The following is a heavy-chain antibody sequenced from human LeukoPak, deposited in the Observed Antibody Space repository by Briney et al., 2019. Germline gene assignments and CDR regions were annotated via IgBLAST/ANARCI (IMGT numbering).Heavy chain of an antibody. CDR3: AIVRNSSTWMEFDY. Sequence: ASVKVSRKVSGYSLTESSMHWVRQAPGKGLEWMGGFDPVDGETIYALKFQGRVTMTEDTYTDTAYMELSSLRSEDTAVYYCAIVRNSSTWMEFDYWGQGTLVTVSS. CDR1: GYSLTESS. J-gene: IGHJ4*02. CDR2: FDPVDGET. V-gene: IGHV1-24*01. D-gene: IGHD6-13*01.